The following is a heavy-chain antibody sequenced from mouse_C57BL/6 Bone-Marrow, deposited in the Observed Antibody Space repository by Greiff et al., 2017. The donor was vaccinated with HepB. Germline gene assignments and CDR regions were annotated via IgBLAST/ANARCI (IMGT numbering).Heavy chain of an antibody. CDR1: GYTFTSYW. CDR2: IYPGSGST. J-gene: IGHJ2*01. CDR3: ARANYYYGSSWVYYFDY. V-gene: IGHV1-55*01. Sequence: QVQLQQPGAELVKPGASVKMSCKASGYTFTSYWITWVKQRPGQGLEWIGDIYPGSGSTNYNEKFKSKATLTVDTSSSTAYMQLSSLTSEDSAVYYCARANYYYGSSWVYYFDYWGQGTTLTVSS. D-gene: IGHD1-1*01.